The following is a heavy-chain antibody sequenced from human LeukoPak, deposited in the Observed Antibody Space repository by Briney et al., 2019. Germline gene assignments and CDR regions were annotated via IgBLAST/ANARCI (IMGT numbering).Heavy chain of an antibody. CDR1: GGSISSYY. V-gene: IGHV4-4*07. D-gene: IGHD6-19*01. Sequence: SETLSLTCTVSGGSISSYYWSWIRQPAGKGLEWIGRIYTSGGTNYNPSLKSRVTMSVDTSKNQFSLKLSSVTAADTAVYYCARESTAIAVAGTGWFDPWGQGTLVTVSS. J-gene: IGHJ5*02. CDR2: IYTSGGT. CDR3: ARESTAIAVAGTGWFDP.